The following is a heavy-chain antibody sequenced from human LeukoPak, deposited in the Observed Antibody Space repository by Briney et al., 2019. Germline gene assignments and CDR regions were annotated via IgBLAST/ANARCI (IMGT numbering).Heavy chain of an antibody. V-gene: IGHV4-34*01. Sequence: SETLSLTCAVYGGSFSGYYWSWIRQPLGKGLEWIGEINHSGSTNYNPSLKSRVTISVDTSKNQFSLKLSSVTAADTAVYYCAKVVPAAHNNWFDPWGQGTLVTVSS. CDR3: AKVVPAAHNNWFDP. J-gene: IGHJ5*02. D-gene: IGHD2-2*01. CDR2: INHSGST. CDR1: GGSFSGYY.